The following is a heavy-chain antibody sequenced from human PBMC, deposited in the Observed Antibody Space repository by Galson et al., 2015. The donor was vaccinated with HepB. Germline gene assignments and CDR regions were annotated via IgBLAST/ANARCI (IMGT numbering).Heavy chain of an antibody. CDR2: IKEDGSRK. Sequence: SLRLSCAASGFTFSMYWMSWVRQAPGKGLERVANIKEDGSRKYYGDSVEGRVTITRDNAKNSLYLQMSSLRAEDTAVYYCVRPRLDYSYDAYDVWGQGIMVTVSS. CDR3: VRPRLDYSYDAYDV. D-gene: IGHD4-11*01. CDR1: GFTFSMYW. J-gene: IGHJ3*01. V-gene: IGHV3-7*01.